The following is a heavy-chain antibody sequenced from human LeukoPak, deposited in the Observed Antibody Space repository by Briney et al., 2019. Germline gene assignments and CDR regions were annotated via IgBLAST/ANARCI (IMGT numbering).Heavy chain of an antibody. CDR2: TYYRSKWFN. CDR1: GDSVSSNSAA. J-gene: IGHJ4*02. CDR3: SRGSAFDC. V-gene: IGHV6-1*01. Sequence: SQTLSLTCAISGDSVSSNSAAWNWIRQSLSRGLEWLGGTYYRSKWFNDYAVSVKSRITINPDTSKNQFSLQLNSVTPEDTAVYYCSRGSAFDCWGQGTLVTVSS.